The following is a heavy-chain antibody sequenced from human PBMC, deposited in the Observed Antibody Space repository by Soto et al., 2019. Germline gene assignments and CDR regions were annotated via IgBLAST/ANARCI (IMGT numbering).Heavy chain of an antibody. CDR1: GFTFSSYG. Sequence: SGGSLRLSCAASGFTFSSYGMHWVRQAPGEGQGRRRLRSEERRNRNDAKSGKWRYNYNRDNSKNTLYLQMNSLRAEDTAVYYCARDGYCSGGSCYSVPVFDYWGQGTLVTVSS. CDR2: RSEERRNR. CDR3: ARDGYCSGGSCYSVPVFDY. J-gene: IGHJ4*02. D-gene: IGHD2-15*01. V-gene: IGHV3-33*01.